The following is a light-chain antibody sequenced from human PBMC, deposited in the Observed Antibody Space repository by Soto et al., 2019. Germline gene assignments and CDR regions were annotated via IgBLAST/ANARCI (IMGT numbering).Light chain of an antibody. CDR2: EVS. CDR3: SVYTTSSTTLYV. V-gene: IGLV2-14*01. CDR1: SSDVGRYNY. Sequence: QSALTQPASVSGSPGQSIAISCTGTSSDVGRYNYVSWYQQHPGKAPKLMIYEVSNRPSGVSNRFSGSKSGNTASLTISGLQAEDEADYYCSVYTTSSTTLYVFGTGTKLTVL. J-gene: IGLJ1*01.